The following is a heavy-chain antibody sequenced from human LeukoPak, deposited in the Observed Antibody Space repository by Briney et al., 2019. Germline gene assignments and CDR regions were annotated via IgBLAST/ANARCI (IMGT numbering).Heavy chain of an antibody. V-gene: IGHV3-7*01. J-gene: IGHJ4*02. Sequence: GGSLGLSCAASGFTFSNYWMNWVRQAPGKGLEWVANIKGDGTEINYVDSVKGRFTISRDNPKNSLYLQLNSLRAEDTAVYYCAGGYNIDYWGQGTLVHVSS. CDR2: IKGDGTEI. D-gene: IGHD5-18*01. CDR1: GFTFSNYW. CDR3: AGGYNIDY.